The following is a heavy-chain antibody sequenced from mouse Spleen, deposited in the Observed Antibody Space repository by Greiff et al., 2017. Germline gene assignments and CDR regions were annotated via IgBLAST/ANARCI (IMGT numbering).Heavy chain of an antibody. CDR3: ARGGISYAMDY. CDR1: GYAFSSYW. CDR2: IYPGDGDT. V-gene: IGHV1-80*01. D-gene: IGHD2-4*01. Sequence: QVQLKQSGAELVKPGASVKISCKASGYAFSSYWMNWVKQRPGKGLEWIGQIYPGDGDTNYNGKFKGKATLTADKSSSTAYMQLSSLTSEDSAVYFCARGGISYAMDYWGQGTSVTVSS. J-gene: IGHJ4*01.